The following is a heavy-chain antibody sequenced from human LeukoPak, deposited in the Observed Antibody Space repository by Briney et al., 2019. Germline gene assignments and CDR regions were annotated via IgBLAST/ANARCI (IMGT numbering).Heavy chain of an antibody. CDR3: ARGNGDYVPIVGPYYYYMDV. CDR2: INTNTGNP. Sequence: ASVKVSCKASGYTFTSYAMNWVRQAPGQGLEWMGWINTNTGNPTYAQGFTGRFVFSLGTSVSTAYLQISSLKAEDTAVYYCARGNGDYVPIVGPYYYYMDVWGKGTTVTVSS. D-gene: IGHD4-17*01. CDR1: GYTFTSYA. J-gene: IGHJ6*03. V-gene: IGHV7-4-1*02.